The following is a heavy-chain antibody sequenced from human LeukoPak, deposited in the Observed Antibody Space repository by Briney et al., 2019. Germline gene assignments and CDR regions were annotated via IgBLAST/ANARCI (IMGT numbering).Heavy chain of an antibody. Sequence: PSETLSLTCTVSGYSISNGYYWGWIRQPPGKGLEWVGSIYHRGSTYYNPSPRSRVTISLDRAKKKSSLKLTSVTAADTAVYFCARGAEYYAIWRGYAGYSDYWGQGISVTVSS. CDR1: GYSISNGYY. CDR3: ARGAEYYAIWRGYAGYSDY. J-gene: IGHJ4*02. CDR2: IYHRGST. V-gene: IGHV4-38-2*02. D-gene: IGHD3-3*01.